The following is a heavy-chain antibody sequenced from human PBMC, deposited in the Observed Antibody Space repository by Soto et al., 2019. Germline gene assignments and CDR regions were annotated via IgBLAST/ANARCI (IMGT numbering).Heavy chain of an antibody. CDR1: GGSISTSNW. CDR2: IYYSGRT. D-gene: IGHD6-19*01. Sequence: SETLSLTCAVSGGSISTSNWWNWVRQPPGKRLEWIGEIYYSGRTNFNPSLKSRVTISIDKSKNQVSLRLSSVTAADTAVYYCARRAVAGTSWFDPWGQGTQVTVSS. CDR3: ARRAVAGTSWFDP. J-gene: IGHJ5*02. V-gene: IGHV4-4*02.